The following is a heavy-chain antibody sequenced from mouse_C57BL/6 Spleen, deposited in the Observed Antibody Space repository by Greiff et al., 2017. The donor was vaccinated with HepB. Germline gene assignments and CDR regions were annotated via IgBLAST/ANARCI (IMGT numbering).Heavy chain of an antibody. CDR3: ARFPHYYGSSYGWYFDV. CDR2: IRNKANGYTT. Sequence: EVMLVESGGGLVQPGGSLSLSCAASGFTFTDYYMSWVRQPPGKALEWLGFIRNKANGYTTEYSASVKGRFTISRDNSQSILYLQMNALRAEDSATYYCARFPHYYGSSYGWYFDVWGTGTTVTVSS. V-gene: IGHV7-3*01. D-gene: IGHD1-1*01. J-gene: IGHJ1*03. CDR1: GFTFTDYY.